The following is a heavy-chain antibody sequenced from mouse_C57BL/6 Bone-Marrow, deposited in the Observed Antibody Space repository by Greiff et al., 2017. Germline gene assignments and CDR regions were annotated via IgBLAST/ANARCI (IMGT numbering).Heavy chain of an antibody. CDR3: TREGLGYDGYSGFAY. CDR1: GFTFSSYA. D-gene: IGHD2-3*01. J-gene: IGHJ3*01. Sequence: EVQVVESGEGLVKPGGSLKLSCAASGFTFSSYAMSWVRQTPEKRLEWVAYISSGGDYIYYADTVKGRFTISRDNARNTLYLQMSSLKSEDTGMCYCTREGLGYDGYSGFAYWGQGTLVTVSA. V-gene: IGHV5-9-1*02. CDR2: ISSGGDYI.